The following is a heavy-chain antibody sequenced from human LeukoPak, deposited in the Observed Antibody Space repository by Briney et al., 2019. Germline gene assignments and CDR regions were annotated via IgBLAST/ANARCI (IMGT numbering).Heavy chain of an antibody. Sequence: GGSLRLSCAASGFTFSSYGMHWVRQAPGKGLEWVAVISYDGSNKYYADSVKGRFTISRDNSKNTLYLQMNSLRAEDTAVYYCARGGIYGDYVRAEYFQHWGQGTLVTVSS. CDR3: ARGGIYGDYVRAEYFQH. J-gene: IGHJ1*01. D-gene: IGHD4-17*01. CDR2: ISYDGSNK. CDR1: GFTFSSYG. V-gene: IGHV3-30*03.